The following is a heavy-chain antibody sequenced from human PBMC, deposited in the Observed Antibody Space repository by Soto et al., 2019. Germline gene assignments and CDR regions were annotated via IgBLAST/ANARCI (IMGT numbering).Heavy chain of an antibody. CDR1: GGSVNSADHY. CDR2: IYHSGST. V-gene: IGHV4-30-4*08. J-gene: IGHJ5*02. D-gene: IGHD3-16*01. CDR3: ARDVGWGDWFDP. Sequence: QVRLQESGPRLVKTAQTLSLTCTVSGGSVNSADHYWSWIRQPPGRGLEWIGYIYHSGSTFFNPSLKSRLSMSLDTSTNQFSLNLYSVTAADTAVYYCARDVGWGDWFDPWGQGTLVTVSS.